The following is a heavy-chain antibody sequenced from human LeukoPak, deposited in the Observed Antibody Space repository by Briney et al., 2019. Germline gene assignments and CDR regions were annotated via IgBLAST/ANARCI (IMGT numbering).Heavy chain of an antibody. CDR2: ISWNSGSI. V-gene: IGHV3-9*01. J-gene: IGHJ6*04. CDR3: AELGITMIGGV. D-gene: IGHD3-10*02. Sequence: GRSLRLSCAASGFTFDDYAMHWVRQAPGKGLEWVSGISWNSGSIGYADSVKGRFTISRDNAKNSLYLQMNSLRAEGTALYYCAELGITMIGGVWGKGTTVTISS. CDR1: GFTFDDYA.